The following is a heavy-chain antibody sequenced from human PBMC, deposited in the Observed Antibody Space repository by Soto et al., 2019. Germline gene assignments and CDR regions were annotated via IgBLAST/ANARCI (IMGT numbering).Heavy chain of an antibody. CDR2: IWYDGSNK. CDR3: ARVEQQLVRGDYYGMDV. D-gene: IGHD6-13*01. V-gene: IGHV3-33*01. Sequence: HPGGSLRLSCAASGFTFSSYGMHWVRQAPGKGLEWVAVIWYDGSNKYYADSVKGRFTISRDNSKNTLYLQMNSLRAEDTAVYYCARVEQQLVRGDYYGMDVWGQGTKVTVSS. J-gene: IGHJ6*02. CDR1: GFTFSSYG.